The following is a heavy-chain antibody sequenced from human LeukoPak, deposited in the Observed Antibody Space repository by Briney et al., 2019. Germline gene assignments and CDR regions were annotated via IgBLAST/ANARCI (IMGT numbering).Heavy chain of an antibody. CDR2: INPNSGGT. CDR3: ARGYSYGFDY. Sequence: ASVKFSCKASGYTFTGYYMHWVRQAPGQGLEWMGRINPNSGGTNYAQKFQGRVTMTGDTSISTAYMELSRLRSDDTAVYYCARGYSYGFDYWGQGTLVTVSS. CDR1: GYTFTGYY. J-gene: IGHJ4*02. D-gene: IGHD5-18*01. V-gene: IGHV1-2*06.